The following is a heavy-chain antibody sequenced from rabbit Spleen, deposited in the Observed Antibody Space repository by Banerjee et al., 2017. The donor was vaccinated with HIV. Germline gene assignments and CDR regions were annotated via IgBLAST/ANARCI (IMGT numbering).Heavy chain of an antibody. CDR1: GVSFSISSY. D-gene: IGHD1-1*01. CDR2: IDSGSSGFT. Sequence: QSLEESGGDLVKPGASLTLTCTASGVSFSISSYMCWVRQAPGKGLEWIACIDSGSSGFTYFATWAKGRFTCSKTSSTTVTLQMTRLTAADTATYFCARDTSSSFSSYGMDLWGQGTLVTV. CDR3: ARDTSSSFSSYGMDL. J-gene: IGHJ6*01. V-gene: IGHV1S40*01.